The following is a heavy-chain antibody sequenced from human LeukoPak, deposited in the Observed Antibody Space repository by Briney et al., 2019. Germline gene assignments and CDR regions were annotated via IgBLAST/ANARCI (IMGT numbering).Heavy chain of an antibody. CDR2: ISGSGGST. Sequence: GGSLRLSCAASGFTFSSYAMHWVRQAPGKGLEWVSAISGSGGSTYYADSVKGRFTISRDNSKNTLYLQMNSLRAEDTAVYYCAKDPSWGSVYYFDYWGQGTLVTVSS. D-gene: IGHD7-27*01. CDR3: AKDPSWGSVYYFDY. J-gene: IGHJ4*02. V-gene: IGHV3-23*01. CDR1: GFTFSSYA.